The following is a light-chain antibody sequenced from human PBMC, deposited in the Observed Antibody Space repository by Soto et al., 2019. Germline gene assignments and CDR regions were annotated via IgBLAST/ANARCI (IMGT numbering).Light chain of an antibody. CDR2: YVN. CDR3: SSNTSSSTHV. V-gene: IGLV2-14*03. J-gene: IGLJ1*01. CDR1: SSDVGGYNF. Sequence: QSALTQPASVSGSPGQSITISCTGTSSDVGGYNFVSWYQQHQGRVPKLMNFYVNSRPSGVSDRFSGSKSGNPASLTISGLQAEDEGDYYCSSNTSSSTHVFGSGTKLTVL.